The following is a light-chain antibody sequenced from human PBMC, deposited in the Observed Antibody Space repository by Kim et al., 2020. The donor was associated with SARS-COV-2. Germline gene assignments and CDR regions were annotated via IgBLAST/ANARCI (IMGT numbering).Light chain of an antibody. J-gene: IGKJ2*01. Sequence: DVVMTQSPLSLPVTLGQPASISCRYSQGLVHSDGNTYLAWFLQRPGLSPRRLIYKVFNRDSGVPDRFSGSGSGTDFTLEISRVEAEDVGVYFCMQGTYGPFTFGQGTKLEF. CDR3: MQGTYGPFT. CDR1: QGLVHSDGNTY. CDR2: KVF. V-gene: IGKV2-30*02.